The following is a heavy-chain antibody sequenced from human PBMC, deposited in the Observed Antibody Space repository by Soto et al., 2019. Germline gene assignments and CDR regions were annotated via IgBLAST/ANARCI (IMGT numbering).Heavy chain of an antibody. CDR2: IIPIFDTA. V-gene: IGHV1-69*12. D-gene: IGHD3-22*01. Sequence: QVQLVQSGAEVKTPGSSVKVSCKASGGTFSSYAISWVRQAPGQGLEWMGGIIPIFDTADYAQKFQGRVTITADESTNTAYMELSSLRSEDTAVYYCAGHSSGVPGYYYGMDVWGQGTTVTVSS. CDR1: GGTFSSYA. CDR3: AGHSSGVPGYYYGMDV. J-gene: IGHJ6*02.